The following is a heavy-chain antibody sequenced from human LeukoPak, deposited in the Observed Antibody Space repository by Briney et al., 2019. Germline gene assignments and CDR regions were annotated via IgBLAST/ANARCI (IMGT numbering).Heavy chain of an antibody. Sequence: PSETLSLTCTVSGDSISSYYWNWIRQPPGKGLEWIGNIYNTGNTDYNPSLKSRVTISVDTSKKQISLKLSSVTAADTAVYYCARDEGPFWYFDLWGRGTLVTVSS. J-gene: IGHJ2*01. CDR3: ARDEGPFWYFDL. CDR1: GDSISSYY. CDR2: IYNTGNT. V-gene: IGHV4-59*01.